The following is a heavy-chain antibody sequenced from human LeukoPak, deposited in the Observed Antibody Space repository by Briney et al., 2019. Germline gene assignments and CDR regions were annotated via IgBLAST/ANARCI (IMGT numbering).Heavy chain of an antibody. CDR1: GFTFDDYV. Sequence: GGSLRLSCSASGFTFDDYVLNWVRQAPGKGLEWISGISGGGGSTYYADSVKGRFTISRDNSKNMVHLQMNSLTGEDTALYYCVRRGDASSGWGDHDFWGRGALVTVSS. V-gene: IGHV3-23*01. D-gene: IGHD6-19*01. CDR2: ISGGGGST. CDR3: VRRGDASSGWGDHDF. J-gene: IGHJ4*02.